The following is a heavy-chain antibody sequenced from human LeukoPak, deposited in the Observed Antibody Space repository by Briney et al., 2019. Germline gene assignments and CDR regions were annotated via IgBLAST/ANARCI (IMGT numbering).Heavy chain of an antibody. Sequence: GGSLRLSCAASGFTFSHFWMSWARQAPGKGLERVASINHNGNVNYYVDSVKGRFTISRDNAKNSLYLQMSNLRAEDTAVYFCARGGGLDVWGQGATVTVSS. CDR2: INHNGNVN. J-gene: IGHJ6*02. V-gene: IGHV3-7*03. D-gene: IGHD3-16*01. CDR1: GFTFSHFW. CDR3: ARGGGLDV.